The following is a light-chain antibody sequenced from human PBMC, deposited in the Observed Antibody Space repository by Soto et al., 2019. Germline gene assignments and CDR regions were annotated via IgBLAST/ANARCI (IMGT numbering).Light chain of an antibody. CDR2: GAS. V-gene: IGKV3-20*01. Sequence: EIVLTQSPGTLSLSPGERATLSCRASQSVNGNYLAWYQRKPGRPPRLLIYGASSRATDIPGRFSGSGSGTDFTLTITRLAPEDFAVYYCQQYGSSPPTFGQGTRVEIK. J-gene: IGKJ1*01. CDR1: QSVNGNY. CDR3: QQYGSSPPT.